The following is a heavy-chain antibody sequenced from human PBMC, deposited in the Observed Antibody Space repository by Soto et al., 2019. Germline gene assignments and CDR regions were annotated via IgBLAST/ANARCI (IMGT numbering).Heavy chain of an antibody. Sequence: EVQLVETGGGLIQPGGSLRLSCLASGFSVTTNYIIWVRQPPGKGLEWVSTTFTGGSTHYADSVKGRFSISRDNPKNTVYLQMNNLRVEDTAVYYCATKPPSSVQGWAFGMDVWGQGTTVSVSS. CDR1: GFSVTTNY. CDR2: TFTGGST. CDR3: ATKPPSSVQGWAFGMDV. J-gene: IGHJ6*02. D-gene: IGHD1-26*01. V-gene: IGHV3-53*02.